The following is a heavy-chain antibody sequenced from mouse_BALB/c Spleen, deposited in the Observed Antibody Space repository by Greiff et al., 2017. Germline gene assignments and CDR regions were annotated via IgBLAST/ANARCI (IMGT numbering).Heavy chain of an antibody. CDR2: IWAGGST. V-gene: IGHV2-9*02. J-gene: IGHJ4*01. CDR3: ARSRDGYYYYAMDY. CDR1: GFSLTSYG. D-gene: IGHD2-3*01. Sequence: VQGVESGPGLVAPSQSLSITCTVSGFSLTSYGVHWVRQPPGKGLEWLGVIWAGGSTNYNSALMSRLSISKDNSKSQVFLKMNSLQTDDTAMYYCARSRDGYYYYAMDYWGQGTSVTVSS.